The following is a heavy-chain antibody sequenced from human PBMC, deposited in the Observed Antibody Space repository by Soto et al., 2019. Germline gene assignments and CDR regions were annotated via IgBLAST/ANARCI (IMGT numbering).Heavy chain of an antibody. CDR3: AGDLSWALDY. J-gene: IGHJ4*02. D-gene: IGHD2-15*01. CDR1: GGTFGRNT. V-gene: IGHV1-69*01. Sequence: QVHLVQSAAEVKKPGSSVRVSCTVSGGTFGRNTIVWVRQAPEQGLECMGHIVPKYAQKFQGRVTFTADESTTTAYMDLSSLTSEDTAVYFCAGDLSWALDYWGQGTLVTVSS. CDR2: IVP.